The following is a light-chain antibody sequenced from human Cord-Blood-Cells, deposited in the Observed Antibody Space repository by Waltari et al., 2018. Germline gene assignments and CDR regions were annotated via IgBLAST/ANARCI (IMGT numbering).Light chain of an antibody. J-gene: IGKJ4*01. CDR1: QSVRSY. CDR3: QRRSNWPLT. CDR2: DAS. V-gene: IGKV3-11*01. Sequence: EIVLTQSPATLSLSPGERATLSCRASQSVRSYLAWYQQKPGQAPRLLIYDASKRATVIPASLSGGGSGTDFTLTISSLEPEDFAVYYCQRRSNWPLTFGGGTKVEIK.